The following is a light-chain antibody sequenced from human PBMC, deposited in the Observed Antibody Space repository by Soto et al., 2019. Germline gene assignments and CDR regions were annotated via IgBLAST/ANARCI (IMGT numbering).Light chain of an antibody. J-gene: IGKJ2*01. Sequence: DIRMTQPPSTLSASVGDRVTITCRASQSITSWLAWYQQKPGKAPKLLIYKASSLESGVPSRFSGSGSGTEFTLTISSLQPDDFATYYCQQYNSYSYTFGQGTKLEIK. CDR2: KAS. CDR3: QQYNSYSYT. CDR1: QSITSW. V-gene: IGKV1-5*03.